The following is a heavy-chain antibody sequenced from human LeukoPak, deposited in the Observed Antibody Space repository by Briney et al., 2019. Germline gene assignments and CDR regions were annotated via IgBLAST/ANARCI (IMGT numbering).Heavy chain of an antibody. J-gene: IGHJ6*03. V-gene: IGHV5-51*01. Sequence: GESLKISCKGSGYSFTSYWIGWVRQMPGKGLEWMGIIYPGDSDTRYSPSFQAQVTISADKSISTAYLQWSSLKASDTAMYSCARHIKFIAAASYYMDVWGKGTPVIVSS. D-gene: IGHD6-13*01. CDR1: GYSFTSYW. CDR2: IYPGDSDT. CDR3: ARHIKFIAAASYYMDV.